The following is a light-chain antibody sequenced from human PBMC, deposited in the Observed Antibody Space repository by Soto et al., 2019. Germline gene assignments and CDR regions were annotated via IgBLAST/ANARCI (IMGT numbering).Light chain of an antibody. CDR3: HQYSSAPYT. J-gene: IGKJ2*01. V-gene: IGKV3-20*01. CDR1: QTIASKY. Sequence: EIVLTQSPGTQSLSPGETATLSCRASQTIASKYLFWYQQKPGQAPRPLIYGASNRATGIPDRFSGSGSGTDFTLTISRLEPEDFAVYYCHQYSSAPYTFGQGTNLEIK. CDR2: GAS.